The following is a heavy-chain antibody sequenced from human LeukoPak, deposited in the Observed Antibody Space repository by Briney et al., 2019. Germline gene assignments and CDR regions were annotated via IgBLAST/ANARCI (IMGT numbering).Heavy chain of an antibody. Sequence: SETLSLTCTVSGGSISSYYWSWIRQPPGMGLEWIGYIYYSGSTNYNPSLKSRVTISVDTSKDQFSLRLTSVTAADTAMYYCARSFLGDWYFDLWGRGTLVTVSS. CDR2: IYYSGST. J-gene: IGHJ2*01. D-gene: IGHD1-26*01. V-gene: IGHV4-59*01. CDR1: GGSISSYY. CDR3: ARSFLGDWYFDL.